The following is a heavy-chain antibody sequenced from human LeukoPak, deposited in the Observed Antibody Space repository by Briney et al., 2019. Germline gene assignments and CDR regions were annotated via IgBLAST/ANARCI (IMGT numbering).Heavy chain of an antibody. CDR2: ISAYNGHT. Sequence: ASVKVSCKASGYTFTSYYMHWVRQAPGQGLEWMGWISAYNGHTNYAQKFQGRVTMTSDTSTSTAYMELRSLTSDDTALYYCARADRTAITQDYWGQGTLVTVSS. CDR3: ARADRTAITQDY. J-gene: IGHJ4*02. D-gene: IGHD5-18*01. CDR1: GYTFTSYY. V-gene: IGHV1-18*04.